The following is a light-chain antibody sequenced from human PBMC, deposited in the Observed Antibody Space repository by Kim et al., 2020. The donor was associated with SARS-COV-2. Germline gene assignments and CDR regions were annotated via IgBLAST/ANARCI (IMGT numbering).Light chain of an antibody. CDR1: SSNIGSNH. Sequence: PGQRITISCSGSSSNIGSNHAYWYQQLPGAAPKILIFDNNQRPSGVPDRFSGSKSGTSASLAISEVRSEDEANYYCAAWDDSLTGVVFGGGTKLTVL. CDR3: AAWDDSLTGVV. CDR2: DNN. J-gene: IGLJ3*02. V-gene: IGLV1-47*01.